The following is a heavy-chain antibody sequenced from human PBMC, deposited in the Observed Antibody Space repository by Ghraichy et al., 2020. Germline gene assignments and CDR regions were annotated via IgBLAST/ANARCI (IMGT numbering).Heavy chain of an antibody. V-gene: IGHV4-31*03. J-gene: IGHJ4*02. CDR3: ARETVDTAMVG. D-gene: IGHD5-18*01. Sequence: SETLSLTCTISGGSISSGGYYWSWIRQHPGKGLEWIGYIYYSGSTYYNPSLKSRVTISVDTSKNQFSLKLSSVTAADTAVYYCARETVDTAMVGWGQGTLVTVSS. CDR1: GGSISSGGYY. CDR2: IYYSGST.